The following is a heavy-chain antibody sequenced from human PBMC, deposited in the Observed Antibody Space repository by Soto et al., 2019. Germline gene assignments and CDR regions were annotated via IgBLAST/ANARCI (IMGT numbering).Heavy chain of an antibody. CDR3: ARGQSDRAPEDY. CDR1: GFSFSTYA. J-gene: IGHJ4*02. V-gene: IGHV3-33*01. CDR2: IWFDGSKM. D-gene: IGHD2-21*01. Sequence: QVLLVESGGGVVQPGRSLRLSCAASGFSFSTYAMHWVRQAPGKGLEWVAVIWFDGSKMYYADSVKGRFTISRDNSKNTLYLEMNSLRDEDTAVYYCARGQSDRAPEDYWGQGTLVTVSS.